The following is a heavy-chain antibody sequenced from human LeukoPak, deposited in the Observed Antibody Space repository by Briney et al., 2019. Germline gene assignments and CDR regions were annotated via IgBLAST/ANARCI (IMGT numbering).Heavy chain of an antibody. J-gene: IGHJ4*02. CDR1: GFTFSSYS. D-gene: IGHD3-10*01. CDR2: ISSSSSYI. V-gene: IGHV3-21*04. CDR3: AKDSIPYYYGSGSYPDY. Sequence: GGSLRLSCAASGFTFSSYSMNWVRQAPGKGLEWVSSISSSSSYIYYADSVKGRFTISRDNSKNTLYLQMNSLTAEDTAVYYCAKDSIPYYYGSGSYPDYWGQETLVTVSS.